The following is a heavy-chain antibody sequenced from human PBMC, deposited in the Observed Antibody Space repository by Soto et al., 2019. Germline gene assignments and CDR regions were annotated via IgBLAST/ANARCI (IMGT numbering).Heavy chain of an antibody. J-gene: IGHJ4*02. CDR3: ARLTHTSGYDDY. CDR1: GFTFSSYS. CDR2: ISSSSSYI. Sequence: GGSLRLSCAASGFTFSSYSMNWVRQAPGKGLEWVSSISSSSSYIYYADSVKGRFTISRDNAKNSLYLQMNSLRAEDTAVYYCARLTHTSGYDDYWGQGTLVTVSS. V-gene: IGHV3-21*01. D-gene: IGHD5-12*01.